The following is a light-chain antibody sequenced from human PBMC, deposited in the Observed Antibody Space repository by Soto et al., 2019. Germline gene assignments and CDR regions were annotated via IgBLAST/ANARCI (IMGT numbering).Light chain of an antibody. V-gene: IGKV3-15*01. Sequence: EIVMTQSPATLSVSPGERATLSCRASQSVSSNLAWYQQKPGQAPRLLIYGASTRATGIPARFSGSGSGTEFTLNISSLQSEDFAVYFCQQSYRWPHLTFAGGTTVDIK. J-gene: IGKJ4*01. CDR2: GAS. CDR1: QSVSSN. CDR3: QQSYRWPHLT.